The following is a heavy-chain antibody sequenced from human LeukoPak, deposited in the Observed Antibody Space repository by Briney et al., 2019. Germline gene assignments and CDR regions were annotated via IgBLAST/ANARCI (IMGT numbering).Heavy chain of an antibody. CDR2: ISPSGGST. V-gene: IGHV1-46*01. J-gene: IGHJ4*02. CDR1: GYTFTGYW. D-gene: IGHD2-15*01. Sequence: ASVKVSCKAFGYTFTGYWMHWVRQAPGQGPEWMGVISPSGGSTIYAQKFKGRVTLTRDMSTSTDYLELSSLKASDTAMYYCARHRGRAATPSDLGYWGQGTLVTVSS. CDR3: ARHRGRAATPSDLGY.